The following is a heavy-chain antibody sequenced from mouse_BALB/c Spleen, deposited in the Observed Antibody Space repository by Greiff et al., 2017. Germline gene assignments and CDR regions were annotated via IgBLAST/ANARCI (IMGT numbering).Heavy chain of an antibody. CDR1: GYTFSSYW. CDR3: ARYYGNYAWFAY. V-gene: IGHV1-9*01. J-gene: IGHJ3*01. CDR2: ILPGSGST. Sequence: QVQLQQSGAELMKPGASVKISCKATGYTFSSYWIEWVKQRPGHGLEWIGEILPGSGSTNYNEKFKGKATFTADTSSNTAYMQLSSLTSEDSAVYYCARYYGNYAWFAYWGQGTLVTVSA. D-gene: IGHD2-1*01.